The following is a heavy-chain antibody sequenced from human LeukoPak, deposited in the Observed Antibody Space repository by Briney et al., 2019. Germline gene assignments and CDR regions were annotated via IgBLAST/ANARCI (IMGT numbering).Heavy chain of an antibody. V-gene: IGHV3-15*01. Sequence: SCKASGYTFNSYGFSWVRQAPGKGLEWVGRIKSKTDGGTTDYAAPVKGRFTISRDDSKNTLYLQMNSLKTEDTAVYCCTAFAFDIWGQGTMVTVSS. J-gene: IGHJ3*02. CDR2: IKSKTDGGTT. CDR3: TAFAFDI. CDR1: GYTFNSYG.